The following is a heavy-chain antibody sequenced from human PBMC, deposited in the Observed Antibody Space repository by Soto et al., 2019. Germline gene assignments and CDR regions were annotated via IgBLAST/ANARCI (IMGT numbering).Heavy chain of an antibody. Sequence: EAQLVESGGGLVKPGGSLRLSCAASGFTFSNAWMSWVRQAPGKGLEWVGRIKSKTDGGTTDYAAPVKGRFTISRDDSKSTLYLQMNSLKTEDTVVYYCTTVVRRDDFCSGPFWYFDLWGRGTLVTVSS. D-gene: IGHD3-3*01. V-gene: IGHV3-15*01. CDR3: TTVVRRDDFCSGPFWYFDL. CDR2: IKSKTDGGTT. J-gene: IGHJ2*01. CDR1: GFTFSNAW.